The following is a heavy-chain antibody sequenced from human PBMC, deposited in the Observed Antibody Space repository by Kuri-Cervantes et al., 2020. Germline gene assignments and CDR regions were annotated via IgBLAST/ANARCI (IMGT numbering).Heavy chain of an antibody. Sequence: SETLSLTCTVSGVSVTNYYWNWIRQPPGKGLEWIGNIYYNGSTNYNSSLKSRVTISIDTSKNQFSLKLSSVTAADTALYYCASLGPGYNSSWSYWGQGTLVTVSS. D-gene: IGHD6-19*01. CDR3: ASLGPGYNSSWSY. V-gene: IGHV4-59*02. J-gene: IGHJ4*02. CDR2: IYYNGST. CDR1: GVSVTNYY.